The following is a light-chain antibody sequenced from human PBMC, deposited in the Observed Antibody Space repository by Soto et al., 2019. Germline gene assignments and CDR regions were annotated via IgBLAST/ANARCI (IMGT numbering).Light chain of an antibody. Sequence: DVEMTQSPSTLPTSIGDRVTINCRASQNVSNWLAWYQQKPGKAPKLLIYKASRLESGVPSRFSASGSGTDFPLTLNSLQSDDFATYFCQQYSKESTFGQGTKLEIK. CDR1: QNVSNW. CDR2: KAS. J-gene: IGKJ2*01. CDR3: QQYSKEST. V-gene: IGKV1-5*03.